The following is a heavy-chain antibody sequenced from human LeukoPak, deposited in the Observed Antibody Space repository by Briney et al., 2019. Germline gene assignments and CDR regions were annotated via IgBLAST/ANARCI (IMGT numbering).Heavy chain of an antibody. J-gene: IGHJ4*02. Sequence: PSETLSLTCAVSGGSISSGGYSWSWIRQPPGKGLEWIGYIYHSGSTYYNPSLKSRVTISVDRSKNQFSLKLSSVTAADMAVYYCARGDSGSGSYFDYWGQGTLVTVSS. CDR1: GGSISSGGYS. D-gene: IGHD3-10*01. V-gene: IGHV4-30-2*01. CDR2: IYHSGST. CDR3: ARGDSGSGSYFDY.